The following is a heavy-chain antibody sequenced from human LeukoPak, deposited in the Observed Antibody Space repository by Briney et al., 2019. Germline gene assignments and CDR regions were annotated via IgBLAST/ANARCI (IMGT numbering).Heavy chain of an antibody. CDR1: GGSFSGYY. D-gene: IGHD6-13*01. V-gene: IGHV4-34*01. Sequence: PSETLSLTCAVYGGSFSGYYWSWIRQPPGKGLEWIGESNHSGSTNYNPSLKSRVTISVDTSKDQFSLKLSSVTAADTAVYYCARQQLSQLYYFDNWGQGTLVTVSS. J-gene: IGHJ4*02. CDR2: SNHSGST. CDR3: ARQQLSQLYYFDN.